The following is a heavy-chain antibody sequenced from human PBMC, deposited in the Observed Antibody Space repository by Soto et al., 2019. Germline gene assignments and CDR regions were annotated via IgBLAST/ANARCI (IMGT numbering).Heavy chain of an antibody. CDR1: GDSVSSNSAA. CDR3: VRDPIPRIAARPHAFDI. Sequence: SQTLSLTCAISGDSVSSNSAAWNWIRQSPSRGLEWLGRTYYRSKWYNDYAVSVKSRITINPDTSKNQFSLQLNSVTPEDTAVYYCVRDPIPRIAARPHAFDIWGQGTMVTVSS. D-gene: IGHD6-6*01. V-gene: IGHV6-1*01. J-gene: IGHJ3*02. CDR2: TYYRSKWYN.